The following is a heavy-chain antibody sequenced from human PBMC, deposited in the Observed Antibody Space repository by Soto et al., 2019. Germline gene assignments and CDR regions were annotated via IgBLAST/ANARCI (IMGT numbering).Heavy chain of an antibody. CDR2: IYSGGST. CDR3: ARIRLGYDSSSWYYFDY. D-gene: IGHD6-13*01. V-gene: IGHV3-53*01. CDR1: GFTVSSNY. Sequence: GGSLRLSCAASGFTVSSNYMSWVRQAPGKGLEWVSVIYSGGSTYYADSVKGRFTISRDNSKNTLYLQMNSLRAEDTAVYYCARIRLGYDSSSWYYFDYWGQGTLVTVSS. J-gene: IGHJ4*02.